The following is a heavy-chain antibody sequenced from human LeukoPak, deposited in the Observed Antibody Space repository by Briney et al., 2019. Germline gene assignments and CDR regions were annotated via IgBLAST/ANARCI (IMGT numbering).Heavy chain of an antibody. D-gene: IGHD5-12*01. Sequence: GGSLRLSCAASGFTFNKYWMTWVRQAPGKGLEWVAVISYTGSNEYYADSVKGRFTISRDNSKNTLYLQMNSLRGEGTAVYYCARSGLSGYDDYFDYWGQGTLVSVSS. CDR1: GFTFNKYW. CDR3: ARSGLSGYDDYFDY. V-gene: IGHV3-30*05. CDR2: ISYTGSNE. J-gene: IGHJ4*02.